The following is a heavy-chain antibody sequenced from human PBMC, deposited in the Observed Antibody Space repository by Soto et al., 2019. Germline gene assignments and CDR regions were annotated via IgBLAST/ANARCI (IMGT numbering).Heavy chain of an antibody. CDR3: AKGRFGGHHYGMDV. CDR2: ISWNSGSI. Sequence: EVQLVESGGGLVQPGRSLRLSCAASGFTFDDYAMHWVRQSPGKGLEWVSGISWNSGSIGYRDSVKGRFTISRDNAKNSLYLQMNSLRAEDTALYYCAKGRFGGHHYGMDVWGQGTTVTVSS. V-gene: IGHV3-9*01. D-gene: IGHD3-10*01. J-gene: IGHJ6*02. CDR1: GFTFDDYA.